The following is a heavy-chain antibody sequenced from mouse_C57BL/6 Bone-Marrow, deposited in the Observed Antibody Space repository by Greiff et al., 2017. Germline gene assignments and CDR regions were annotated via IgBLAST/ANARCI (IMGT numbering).Heavy chain of an antibody. Sequence: VQLQQSVAELVRPGASVKLSCTASGFNIKNTYMHWVKQRPEQGLEWIGRIDPANGNTKYAPKFQGKATITAATSSNTAYLQLGSLTSEDTAIYYCARCDYGSRSDFDYWGQGTTLTVSS. D-gene: IGHD1-1*01. CDR1: GFNIKNTY. CDR2: IDPANGNT. CDR3: ARCDYGSRSDFDY. J-gene: IGHJ2*01. V-gene: IGHV14-3*01.